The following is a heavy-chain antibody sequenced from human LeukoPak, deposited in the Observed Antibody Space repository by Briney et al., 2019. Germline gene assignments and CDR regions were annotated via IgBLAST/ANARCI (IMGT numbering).Heavy chain of an antibody. V-gene: IGHV3-48*01. CDR3: ARDLSDYDFWSGYYPCCIFDY. J-gene: IGHJ4*02. CDR1: GFTFSSYS. Sequence: GGSLRLSCAASGFTFSSYSMNCVRQAPGKGLEWVSYISSSSSTIYYADSVKGRFTISRDNAKNSLYLQMNSLRAEDTAVYYCARDLSDYDFWSGYYPCCIFDYWGQGTLVTVSS. D-gene: IGHD3-3*01. CDR2: ISSSSSTI.